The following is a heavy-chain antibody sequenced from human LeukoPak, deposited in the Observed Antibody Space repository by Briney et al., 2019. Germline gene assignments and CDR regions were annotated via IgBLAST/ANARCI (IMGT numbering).Heavy chain of an antibody. CDR3: ARGLLDGYTHPAAFDI. J-gene: IGHJ3*02. Sequence: KPSETLSLTCPVSGGSISSYYWSWIRQPPGKGLEWIGYIYHSGSTNYNPSLKSRLTISVDTSKNQFSLKLSSVTAADTAVYYCARGLLDGYTHPAAFDIWGQGTMVTVSS. D-gene: IGHD5-24*01. V-gene: IGHV4-59*01. CDR2: IYHSGST. CDR1: GGSISSYY.